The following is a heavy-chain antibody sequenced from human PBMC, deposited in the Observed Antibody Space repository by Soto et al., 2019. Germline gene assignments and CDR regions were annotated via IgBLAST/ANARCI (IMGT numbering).Heavy chain of an antibody. CDR1: GYTFTSYG. Sequence: ASVKVSCKASGYTFTSYGISWVRQAPGQGLEWMGWISAYNGNTNYAQKLQGRVTMTTDTSTSTAYMELRSLRSDDTAGYYCARDYKGPNPVIVVVAAKTGGFDYWGQGTLVTVSS. CDR2: ISAYNGNT. CDR3: ARDYKGPNPVIVVVAAKTGGFDY. J-gene: IGHJ4*02. D-gene: IGHD2-15*01. V-gene: IGHV1-18*01.